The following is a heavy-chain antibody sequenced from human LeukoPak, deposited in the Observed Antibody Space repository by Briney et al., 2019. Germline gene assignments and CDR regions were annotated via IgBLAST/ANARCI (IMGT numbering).Heavy chain of an antibody. CDR3: TRDLPTVTTPYGMDV. D-gene: IGHD4-17*01. Sequence: GGSLRLSCAASGFTFSSYWMSWVRQAPGKGLGWVANIKQDGSEKYYVDSVKGRFTISRDNAKNSLYLQMNSLRAEDTAVYYCTRDLPTVTTPYGMDVWGQGTTVTVSS. J-gene: IGHJ6*02. V-gene: IGHV3-7*01. CDR2: IKQDGSEK. CDR1: GFTFSSYW.